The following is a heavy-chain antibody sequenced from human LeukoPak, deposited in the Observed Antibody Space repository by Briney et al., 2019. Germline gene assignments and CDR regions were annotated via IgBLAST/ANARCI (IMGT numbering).Heavy chain of an antibody. Sequence: SETLSLTCTVSGGSISSYYWSWIRQPPGKGLEWIGYIYYSGSTNYNPSLKSRVTISVDTSKNQFSLKLSSVTAADTAVYYCARANYDILTGSPYYFDCWGQGTLVTVSS. V-gene: IGHV4-59*01. CDR2: IYYSGST. CDR3: ARANYDILTGSPYYFDC. D-gene: IGHD3-9*01. J-gene: IGHJ4*02. CDR1: GGSISSYY.